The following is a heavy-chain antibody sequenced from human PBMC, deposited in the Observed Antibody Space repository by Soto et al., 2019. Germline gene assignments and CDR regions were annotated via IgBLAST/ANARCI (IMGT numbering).Heavy chain of an antibody. J-gene: IGHJ4*01. D-gene: IGHD6-19*01. CDR1: GYNFAGYW. V-gene: IGHV5-51*01. Sequence: GESLKISCKGSGYNFAGYWIAWVRQMPGKGLELMGIIYPSDSDTRYRPSFQGQVTISADKSISSAYLQWSSLRASDTAMYYCARGAVSSRPFDHWAHGTPVTVS. CDR3: ARGAVSSRPFDH. CDR2: IYPSDSDT.